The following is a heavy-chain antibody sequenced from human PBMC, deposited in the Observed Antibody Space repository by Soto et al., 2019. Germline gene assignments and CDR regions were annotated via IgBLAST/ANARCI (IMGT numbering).Heavy chain of an antibody. D-gene: IGHD2-15*01. J-gene: IGHJ2*01. CDR2: ISGSGCSR. V-gene: IGHV3-23*01. CDR3: VFKEEEGIRGFRQVSAFLLNRSSDL. Sequence: KGLEWGSAISGSGCSRYYADSVKGRFTISRDNSKNTLYLQMNSLRAEDTAVYYFVFKEEEGIRGFRQVSAFLLNRSSDL.